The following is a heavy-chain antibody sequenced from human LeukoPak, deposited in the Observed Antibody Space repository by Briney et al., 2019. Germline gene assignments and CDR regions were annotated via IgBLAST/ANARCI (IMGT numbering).Heavy chain of an antibody. V-gene: IGHV4-38-2*01. Sequence: SETLSLTCAVSGYSISSGYYWGWIRQPPGKGLEWIGSIYHSGSTYYNPSLKSRVTISVDTSTSQFSLKLSSVTAADTAVYYCASSYCSGGSCYSGDAFDIWGQGTMVTVSS. J-gene: IGHJ3*02. CDR3: ASSYCSGGSCYSGDAFDI. CDR2: IYHSGST. CDR1: GYSISSGYY. D-gene: IGHD2-15*01.